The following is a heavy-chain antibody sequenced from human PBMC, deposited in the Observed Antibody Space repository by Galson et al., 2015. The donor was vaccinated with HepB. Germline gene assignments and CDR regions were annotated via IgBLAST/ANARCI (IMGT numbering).Heavy chain of an antibody. CDR1: GFTFSSYT. J-gene: IGHJ3*02. CDR3: ASRGAGIGNALDI. Sequence: SLRLSCAASGFTFSSYTMTWVRQAPGKGLEWVSCISGTGETTNSAESVKGRFAISRDNPKKTLFLQMTSLRAEDTAVYYCASRGAGIGNALDIWGQGTMVTVSS. D-gene: IGHD2-15*01. V-gene: IGHV3-23*01. CDR2: ISGTGETT.